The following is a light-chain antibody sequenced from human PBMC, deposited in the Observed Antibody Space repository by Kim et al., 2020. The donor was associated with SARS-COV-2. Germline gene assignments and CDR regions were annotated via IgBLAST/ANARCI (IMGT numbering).Light chain of an antibody. CDR2: GAS. V-gene: IGKV3-20*01. Sequence: SPGERATPSCRASQRVSSRDLAGYQQKPGQAPRLLIYGASSRATGIPDRFSGSGSGTDFTLTISRLEPEDFAVYYCQQYGSSPLTFGPGTKVDIK. J-gene: IGKJ3*01. CDR3: QQYGSSPLT. CDR1: QRVSSRD.